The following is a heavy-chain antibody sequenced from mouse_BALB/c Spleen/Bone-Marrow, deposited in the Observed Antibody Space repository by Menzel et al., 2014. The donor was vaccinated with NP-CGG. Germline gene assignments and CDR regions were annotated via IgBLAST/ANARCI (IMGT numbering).Heavy chain of an antibody. V-gene: IGHV1-14*01. CDR1: GYSFTSFI. CDR2: INPYNDGT. CDR3: ARAMIYYYAMDY. D-gene: IGHD2-4*01. Sequence: VQLQQSGPELVKPGASVKMSCKASGYSFTSFILHWVKMRPGQGLEWIGYINPYNDGTKYNEKFKGKAILTSDKSSSSANMELSSLPSEDSAVYYCARAMIYYYAMDYWGQGTSVTVSS. J-gene: IGHJ4*01.